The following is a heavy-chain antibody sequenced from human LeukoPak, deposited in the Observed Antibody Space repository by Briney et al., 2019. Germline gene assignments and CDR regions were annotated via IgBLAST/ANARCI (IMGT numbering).Heavy chain of an antibody. V-gene: IGHV3-48*03. J-gene: IGHJ4*02. Sequence: GGSLRLSCAASGFAFSSYEMNCVRQAPGKGQEWVSYISSSGSTIYYADSVKVRFTISRDSAKNSLYRQMNSLRAGERAGYSVAKDRGIISDYWGQGTLVTVHS. CDR3: AKDRGIISDY. CDR2: ISSSGSTI. D-gene: IGHD3-10*01. CDR1: GFAFSSYE.